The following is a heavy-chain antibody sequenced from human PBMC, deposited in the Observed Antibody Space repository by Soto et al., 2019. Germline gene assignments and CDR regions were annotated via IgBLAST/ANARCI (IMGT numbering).Heavy chain of an antibody. D-gene: IGHD3-10*01. J-gene: IGHJ4*02. V-gene: IGHV3-15*01. Sequence: VGSLRLSGAASGFTFSNAWMSWVRQAPGKGLEWVGRIKSKTDGGTTDYAAPVKGRFTISRDDSKNTLYLQMNSLKTEDTAVYYCTTDARFTGGDYWGQGTLVTVSS. CDR3: TTDARFTGGDY. CDR2: IKSKTDGGTT. CDR1: GFTFSNAW.